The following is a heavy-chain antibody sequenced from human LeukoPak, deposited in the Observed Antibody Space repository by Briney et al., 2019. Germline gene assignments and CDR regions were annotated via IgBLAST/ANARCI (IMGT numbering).Heavy chain of an antibody. V-gene: IGHV1-18*01. Sequence: ASVKVSCKASGYAFTSYGISWVRQAPGQRLEWMGWIGAYNGNTNYSQKVPGRVTMTTDASTTTAHMELRRLRSDDAAASYCARDVRHNNATIGVYWGQGTLVTVSS. D-gene: IGHD5-24*01. J-gene: IGHJ4*02. CDR3: ARDVRHNNATIGVY. CDR1: GYAFTSYG. CDR2: IGAYNGNT.